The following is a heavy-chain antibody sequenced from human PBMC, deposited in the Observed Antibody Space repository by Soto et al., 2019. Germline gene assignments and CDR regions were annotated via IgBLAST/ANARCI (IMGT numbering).Heavy chain of an antibody. CDR3: ATGVFDY. J-gene: IGHJ4*02. D-gene: IGHD7-27*01. Sequence: QVQLQESGPGLVKPSQTLSLTCTVSGGSISSGDYYWSWIRQPPGKGLEWIGYIYYSGSTYYHPSLESRVTIAVGTSKNQFPLKLNFVTAADTAVYYFATGVFDYWGQGTLVTVSS. CDR2: IYYSGST. CDR1: GGSISSGDYY. V-gene: IGHV4-30-4*01.